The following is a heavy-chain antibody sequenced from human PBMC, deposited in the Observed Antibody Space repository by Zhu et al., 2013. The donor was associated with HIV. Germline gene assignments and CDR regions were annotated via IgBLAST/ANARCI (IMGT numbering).Heavy chain of an antibody. CDR3: ARDHQSSVFRGVKFDY. V-gene: IGHV1-2*02. Sequence: QVQLLQSGLELKKPGASVKISCKATGFIFTSVGYSWVRQAPGQGLEWVGWINPKSGVTNYPQKFQGRVTMTRDTSISTAYLEVSRLRSDDTAVYFCARDHQSSVFRGVKFDYWGQGTLVAVSS. CDR1: GFIFTSVG. CDR2: INPKSGVT. J-gene: IGHJ4*01. D-gene: IGHD3-10*01.